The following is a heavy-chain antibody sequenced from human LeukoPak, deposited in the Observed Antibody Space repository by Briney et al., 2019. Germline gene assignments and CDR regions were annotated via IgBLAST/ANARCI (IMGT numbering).Heavy chain of an antibody. J-gene: IGHJ4*02. Sequence: ASVKVSCKASGYTFTSYGISWVRQAPGQGLEWMGWISAYNGYTNYAQNLQGRVTMTTDTSTSTAYMELRSLRSDDTAVYYCARDGYCSDGVCYYALRPLDYWGQGTLVTVSS. V-gene: IGHV1-18*01. CDR3: ARDGYCSDGVCYYALRPLDY. CDR1: GYTFTSYG. CDR2: ISAYNGYT. D-gene: IGHD2-15*01.